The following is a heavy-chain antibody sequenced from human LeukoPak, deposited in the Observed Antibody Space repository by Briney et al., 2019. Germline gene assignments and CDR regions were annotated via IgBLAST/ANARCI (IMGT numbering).Heavy chain of an antibody. D-gene: IGHD6-19*01. CDR3: AREVPRSGLDDI. CDR2: IYYSGST. CDR1: GGSISSSSYY. J-gene: IGHJ3*02. V-gene: IGHV4-39*07. Sequence: PSETLSLTCTVSGGSISSSSYYWGWIRQPPGKGLEWIGSIYYSGSTYYNPSLKSRVIISVDTSKNQFSLKLSSVTAADTAVYYCAREVPRSGLDDIWGQGTMVTVSS.